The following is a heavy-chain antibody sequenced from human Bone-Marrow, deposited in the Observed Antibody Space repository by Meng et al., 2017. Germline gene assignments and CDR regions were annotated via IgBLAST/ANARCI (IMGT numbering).Heavy chain of an antibody. CDR1: GFTFSSYA. J-gene: IGHJ3*02. Sequence: GESLKISCAASGFTFSSYAMHWVRQAPGKGLEWVAVISYDGSNKYYADSVKGRFTISRDNSKNTLYLQMNSLRAEDTAVYYCARDQWRYYDSSGPIWGQGTMVTVSS. CDR2: ISYDGSNK. V-gene: IGHV3-30*04. CDR3: ARDQWRYYDSSGPI. D-gene: IGHD3-22*01.